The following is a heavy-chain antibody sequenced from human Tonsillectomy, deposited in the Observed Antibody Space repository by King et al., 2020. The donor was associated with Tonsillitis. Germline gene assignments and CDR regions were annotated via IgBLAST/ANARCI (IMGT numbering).Heavy chain of an antibody. Sequence: VQLQESGPGLVKPSQTLSLTCTVSGGSINSGDYYWSWIRQPPGKGLEWIGYIHYSGSTYYNPSLKSRVTISVDTSKNQFSLKLSSVTAADTAVYYCARDYDSVWGGYRNDDAFDIWGQGTMVTVSS. V-gene: IGHV4-30-4*01. CDR1: GGSINSGDYY. CDR3: ARDYDSVWGGYRNDDAFDI. CDR2: IHYSGST. D-gene: IGHD3-16*02. J-gene: IGHJ3*02.